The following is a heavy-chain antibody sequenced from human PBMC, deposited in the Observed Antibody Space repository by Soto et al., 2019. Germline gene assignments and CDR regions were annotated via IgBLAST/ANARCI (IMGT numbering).Heavy chain of an antibody. CDR1: GFPFNNAW. D-gene: IGHD1-26*01. CDR2: ITSWTYGATT. V-gene: IGHV3-15*01. CDR3: ATDAPTGKWDTGHFDH. J-gene: IGHJ4*02. Sequence: GGSLRLSCAGSGFPFNNAWMTWVRQAPGQGLEWIGRITSWTYGATTDYAAPVKGRFSISRDDSKNMVFLQMNSLKTEDTAVYYCATDAPTGKWDTGHFDHWGQGTLVTVSS.